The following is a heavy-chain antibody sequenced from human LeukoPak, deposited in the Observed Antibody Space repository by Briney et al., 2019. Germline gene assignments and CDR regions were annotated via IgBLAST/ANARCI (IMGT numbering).Heavy chain of an antibody. CDR2: IYYSGST. CDR1: GGSIRSSSYY. J-gene: IGHJ6*03. CDR3: ARQGSSGLWHYYYMDV. V-gene: IGHV4-39*01. Sequence: SETLSLTCTVSGGSIRSSSYYWGWIRQPPGKGLEWIGSIYYSGSTYYNPSLKSRVTISVDTSKNQFSLKLSSVTAADTAVYYCARQGSSGLWHYYYMDVWGKGTTVTVSS. D-gene: IGHD6-19*01.